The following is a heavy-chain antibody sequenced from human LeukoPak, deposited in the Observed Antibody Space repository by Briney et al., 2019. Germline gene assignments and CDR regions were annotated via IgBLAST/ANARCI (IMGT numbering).Heavy chain of an antibody. CDR3: ARESQLWVFDY. V-gene: IGHV1-3*01. D-gene: IGHD5-18*01. CDR2: INAGNGNT. CDR1: GYTFTSYA. Sequence: ASVKVSCKASGYTFTSYAMHWVRQAPGQRLEWMGWINAGNGNTKYSQKFQGRVTITRDTSASTAYMELSSLRSKDTAVYYCARESQLWVFDYWGQGTLVTVSS. J-gene: IGHJ4*02.